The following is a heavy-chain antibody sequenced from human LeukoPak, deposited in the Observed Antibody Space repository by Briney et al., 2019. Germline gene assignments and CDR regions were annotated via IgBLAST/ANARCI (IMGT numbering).Heavy chain of an antibody. CDR1: GGSISSYY. CDR3: ARHGGYDSGY. J-gene: IGHJ4*02. V-gene: IGHV4-59*08. CDR2: IYYSGST. D-gene: IGHD5-12*01. Sequence: SETLSLTCTVSGGSISSYYWSWIRQPPGKGLEWIGYIYYSGSTNHNPSLKSRVTISVDTSKNQFSLKLSSVTAADTAVYYCARHGGYDSGYWGQGTLVTVSS.